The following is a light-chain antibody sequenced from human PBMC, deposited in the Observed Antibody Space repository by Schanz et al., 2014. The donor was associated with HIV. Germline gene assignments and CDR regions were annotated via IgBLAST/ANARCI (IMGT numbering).Light chain of an antibody. Sequence: DIQMTQSPSTLSASVGDRVTITCRASQIIHSWLAWYQQKPGKVPKLLIYAGSTLQSGVPSRFSGSAFGTEFTRTISSLQPDDFASYYCQQPASYPLTFGGGTKVEIK. CDR2: AGS. V-gene: IGKV1-5*03. CDR1: QIIHSW. J-gene: IGKJ4*01. CDR3: QQPASYPLT.